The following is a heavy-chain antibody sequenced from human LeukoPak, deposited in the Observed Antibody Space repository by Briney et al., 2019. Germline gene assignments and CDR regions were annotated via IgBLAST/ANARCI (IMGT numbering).Heavy chain of an antibody. V-gene: IGHV4-39*07. CDR2: IYTSGTT. D-gene: IGHD3-22*01. CDR3: ARAGVYDSSGYYCIDY. CDR1: GGFISSSSYY. J-gene: IGHJ4*02. Sequence: SETLSLTCTVSGGFISSSSYYWGWIRQPPGKGLEWIGRIYTSGTTFYNPSLKSRVTMSIDTSKNQISLQMSSVTAADTAVYYCARAGVYDSSGYYCIDYWGQGTLVTVSS.